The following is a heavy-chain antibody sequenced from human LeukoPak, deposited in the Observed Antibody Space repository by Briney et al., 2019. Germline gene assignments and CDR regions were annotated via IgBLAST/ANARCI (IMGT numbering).Heavy chain of an antibody. J-gene: IGHJ6*02. V-gene: IGHV3-53*01. CDR2: IYSGGST. D-gene: IGHD5-12*01. CDR1: GFTLSSNY. CDR3: ARDPREVDRVWDYYGMDV. Sequence: GGSLRLSCAASGFTLSSNYMSWVRQAPGKGLEWVSVIYSGGSTYYADSVMGRFTISRDNSKNTLYLQMNSLRAEDTAVYYCARDPREVDRVWDYYGMDVWGQGTTVTVSS.